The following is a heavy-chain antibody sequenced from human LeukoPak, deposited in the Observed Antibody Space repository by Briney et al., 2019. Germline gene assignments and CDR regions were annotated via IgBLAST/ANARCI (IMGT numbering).Heavy chain of an antibody. CDR3: AKDEGYNSFDY. D-gene: IGHD5-24*01. V-gene: IGHV3-7*01. CDR1: GFMFRTYW. J-gene: IGHJ4*02. Sequence: GGSLRLSCAASGFMFRTYWMSWVRQAPGKGLEWVANIKEDGDKKYYVDSVKGRFTISRDNSKNTLYLQMNSLRAEDTAVYYCAKDEGYNSFDYWGQGTLVTVSS. CDR2: IKEDGDKK.